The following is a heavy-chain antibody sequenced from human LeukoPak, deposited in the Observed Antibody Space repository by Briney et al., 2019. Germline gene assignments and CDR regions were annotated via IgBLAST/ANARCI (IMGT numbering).Heavy chain of an antibody. D-gene: IGHD3-10*01. V-gene: IGHV3-11*01. CDR1: GFTINDYY. CDR2: ISSGSSTI. Sequence: GVTLTFSCAAAGFTINDYYMGWLRQAQGKGLEGVSYISSGSSTIYYADSVKGRFTISRDNAKNSLYLQMNSLRAEDTAVYYCARDQEVRGVIYYYYYYMDVWGKGTTVTVSS. J-gene: IGHJ6*03. CDR3: ARDQEVRGVIYYYYYYMDV.